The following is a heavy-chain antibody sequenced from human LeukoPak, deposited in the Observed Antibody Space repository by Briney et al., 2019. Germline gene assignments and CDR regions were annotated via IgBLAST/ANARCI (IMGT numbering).Heavy chain of an antibody. J-gene: IGHJ5*02. Sequence: SETLSLTCTVSGGSISSGDYYWSWIRQPPGKGLEWIGYIYYSGSTYYNPSLKSRVTISVDTSKNQFSLKLSPVTAADTAVYYCARDYYGSGSYYPNWFDPWGQGTLVTVSS. CDR1: GGSISSGDYY. D-gene: IGHD3-10*01. V-gene: IGHV4-30-4*01. CDR2: IYYSGST. CDR3: ARDYYGSGSYYPNWFDP.